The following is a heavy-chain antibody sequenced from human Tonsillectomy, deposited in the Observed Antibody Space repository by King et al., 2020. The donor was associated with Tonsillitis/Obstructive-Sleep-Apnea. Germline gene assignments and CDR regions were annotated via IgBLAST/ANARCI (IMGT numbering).Heavy chain of an antibody. J-gene: IGHJ4*02. CDR1: GFTFSIYA. CDR3: AKLYGGNSGSHFDY. D-gene: IGHD4-23*01. CDR2: ISDSGGSR. Sequence: ESGGGLVQPGGSLRLSCAASGFTFSIYAMSWVRQAPGKGLEWVSVISDSGGSRYYADSVKGRFTISRDNSKNTLYLQMNSLRAEDTAVYYCAKLYGGNSGSHFDYWGQGTLVTVSS. V-gene: IGHV3-23*01.